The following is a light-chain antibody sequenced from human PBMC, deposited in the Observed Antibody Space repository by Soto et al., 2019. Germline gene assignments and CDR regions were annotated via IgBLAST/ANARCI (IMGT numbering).Light chain of an antibody. CDR1: QSVSSN. CDR2: GAS. J-gene: IGKJ4*01. V-gene: IGKV3-15*01. CDR3: QQYNNWPLT. Sequence: TQSPATLSVSPGERATLSRRASQSVSSNLAWYQQKPGQAPRLLIYGASTRATGIPARFSGSGSGTEFTLTISSLQSEDFAVYYCQQYNNWPLTFGGGTKVDIK.